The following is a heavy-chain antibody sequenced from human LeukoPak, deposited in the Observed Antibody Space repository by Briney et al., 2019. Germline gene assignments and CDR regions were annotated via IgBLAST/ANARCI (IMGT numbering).Heavy chain of an antibody. CDR1: GFTFSSNG. D-gene: IGHD1-26*01. V-gene: IGHV3-33*06. Sequence: GGSLRLSCAASGFTFSSNGMHWVRQAPGKGLEWVAVIWYDGSNKYYADSVKGRFTISRDNSQNTLYLQMNSLRVEDTAVYYCAKDTGLVGATRYYFDYWGQGTLVTVSS. CDR3: AKDTGLVGATRYYFDY. J-gene: IGHJ4*02. CDR2: IWYDGSNK.